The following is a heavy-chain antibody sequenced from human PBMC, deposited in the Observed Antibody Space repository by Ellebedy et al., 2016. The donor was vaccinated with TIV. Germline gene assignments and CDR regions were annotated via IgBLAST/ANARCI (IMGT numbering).Heavy chain of an antibody. CDR2: IRRKTDNYAT. CDR3: ARQTVSCHDY. D-gene: IGHD2-15*01. J-gene: IGHJ4*02. CDR1: GFTLGGSH. Sequence: PGGSLRLSFAASGFTLGGSHIHWVRQASGKGLEWVGHIRRKTDNYATAYAASVRGRFIISRDDSKTTAYLQMDSLQTDDTAVYYCARQTVSCHDYWGQGTLVTVSS. V-gene: IGHV3-73*01.